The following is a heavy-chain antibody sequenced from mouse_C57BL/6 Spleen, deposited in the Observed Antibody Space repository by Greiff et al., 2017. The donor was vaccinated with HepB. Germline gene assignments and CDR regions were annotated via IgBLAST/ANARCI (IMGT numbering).Heavy chain of an antibody. CDR1: GYSITSGYY. J-gene: IGHJ1*03. V-gene: IGHV3-6*01. CDR3: AREGYYGSSSYFDV. Sequence: LQESGPGLVKPSQSLSLTCSVTGYSITSGYYWNWIRQFPGNKLEWMGYISYDGSNNYNPSLKNRISITRDTSKNQFFLKLNSVTTEDTATYYCAREGYYGSSSYFDVWGTGTTVTVSS. CDR2: ISYDGSN. D-gene: IGHD1-1*01.